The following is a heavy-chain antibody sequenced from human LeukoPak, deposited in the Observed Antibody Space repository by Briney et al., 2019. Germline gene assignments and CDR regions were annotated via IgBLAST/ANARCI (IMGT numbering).Heavy chain of an antibody. V-gene: IGHV4-34*01. Sequence: SETLSLTCAVYGVSFSGYYWSWIRQPPGKGLEWIGEINHSGSTNYNPSLKSRVTISVDTSKNQFSLKLSSVTAADTAVYYCAREGITMVRGVITPYYYYYMDVWGKGTTVTVSS. CDR1: GVSFSGYY. CDR3: AREGITMVRGVITPYYYYYMDV. CDR2: INHSGST. D-gene: IGHD3-10*01. J-gene: IGHJ6*03.